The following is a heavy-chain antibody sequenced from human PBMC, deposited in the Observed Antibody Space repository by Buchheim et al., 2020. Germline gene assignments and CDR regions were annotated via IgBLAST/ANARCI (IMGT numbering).Heavy chain of an antibody. CDR1: GGSFSGFY. Sequence: QVQLQQWGAGLLKPSETLSLTCAVYGGSFSGFYWSWIRQPPGKGLEWIGEINHSGSTNYNPSLKSRVTISVDTSKNQLSLKLSSVTAAYTAVYYCARGHEGSITIFGVVIIHWFDPWGQGTL. CDR2: INHSGST. J-gene: IGHJ5*02. D-gene: IGHD3-3*01. V-gene: IGHV4-34*01. CDR3: ARGHEGSITIFGVVIIHWFDP.